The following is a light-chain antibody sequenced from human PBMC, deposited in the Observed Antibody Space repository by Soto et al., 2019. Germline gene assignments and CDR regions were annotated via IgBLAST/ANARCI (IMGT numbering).Light chain of an antibody. CDR2: GAS. CDR3: QQYGSSPRT. J-gene: IGKJ1*01. V-gene: IGKV3-20*01. Sequence: EIVLTQSPGTLFLSPGERATLSCRPSQSVSSSYLAWYQQKPGQAPRLLIYGASSRATGIPDRFSGSGSGTDFTLTISRLEPEHFAVYYCQQYGSSPRTFGQGTKVDI. CDR1: QSVSSSY.